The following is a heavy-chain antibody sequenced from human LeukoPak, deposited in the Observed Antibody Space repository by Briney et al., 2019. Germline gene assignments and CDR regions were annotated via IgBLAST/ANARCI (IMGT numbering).Heavy chain of an antibody. V-gene: IGHV3-74*03. CDR3: VRDLGDY. CDR1: GFTLRTYW. Sequence: GGSLRLSCVASGFTLRTYWMNWVRQGPGKALLWVARIDRDGTLMTHADSVEGRFTISRDNAQNTVYLQMNDLRDEDTATYYCVRDLGDYWGQGTPVTVSS. J-gene: IGHJ4*02. CDR2: IDRDGTLM.